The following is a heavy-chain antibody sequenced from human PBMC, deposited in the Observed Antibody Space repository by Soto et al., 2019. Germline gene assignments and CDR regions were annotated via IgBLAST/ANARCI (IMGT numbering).Heavy chain of an antibody. CDR1: GGSISSSSYY. CDR2: IYYSGST. CDR3: ERHDRSGYYPNWFDP. J-gene: IGHJ5*02. Sequence: SETLSLACTVSGGSISSSSYYWGWIRQHPGKGLEWIGGIYYSGSTYYNPSLKSRVTISVDTSKNQFSLKLSSVTAADTAVYYCERHDRSGYYPNWFDPWGQGTLVTVSS. V-gene: IGHV4-39*01. D-gene: IGHD3-22*01.